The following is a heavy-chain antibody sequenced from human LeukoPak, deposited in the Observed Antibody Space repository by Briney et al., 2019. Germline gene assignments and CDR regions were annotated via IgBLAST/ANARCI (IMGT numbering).Heavy chain of an antibody. V-gene: IGHV2-5*02. CDR1: GFLFSTSGVG. CDR3: AHKNNWVFHH. D-gene: IGHD1-1*01. CDR2: IYWDGDT. Sequence: SGPTLVNPTQTLTLTCTFSGFLFSTSGVGVGWIRQPPGEALEWLALIYWDGDTRYSPSLKNRLTITKDTSKNQVLLTMTNMDPVDTATYYCAHKNNWVFHHWGQGTLVTVPS. J-gene: IGHJ4*02.